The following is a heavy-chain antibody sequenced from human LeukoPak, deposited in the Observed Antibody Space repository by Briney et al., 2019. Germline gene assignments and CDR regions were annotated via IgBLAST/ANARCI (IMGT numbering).Heavy chain of an antibody. D-gene: IGHD1-14*01. Sequence: GGSLRLSCAASGFTFSSYGMHWVRQAPGKGLEWVAVISYDGSNKYYADSVKGRFTISRDNYKNTLYLQMNSLRAEDAALYYFARSSNRQEDFWGQKTLVTVSS. CDR3: ARSSNRQEDF. CDR1: GFTFSSYG. CDR2: ISYDGSNK. J-gene: IGHJ4*02. V-gene: IGHV3-30*03.